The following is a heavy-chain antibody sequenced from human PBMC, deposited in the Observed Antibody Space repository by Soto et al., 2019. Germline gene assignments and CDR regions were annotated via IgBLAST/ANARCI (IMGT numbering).Heavy chain of an antibody. CDR1: GGSFSGYY. J-gene: IGHJ4*02. V-gene: IGHV4-34*01. Sequence: QVQLQQWGAGLLKPAETLSLTCAVYGGSFSGYYWTWIRQPPGKGLEWIGEINQSGFTNYNPSLESRVTMSVDTSKNQFSLRLSSVTATTTAVYYCARFPFDRSSWTNPRYFDYWGQGTLVTVSS. CDR3: ARFPFDRSSWTNPRYFDY. D-gene: IGHD6-13*01. CDR2: INQSGFT.